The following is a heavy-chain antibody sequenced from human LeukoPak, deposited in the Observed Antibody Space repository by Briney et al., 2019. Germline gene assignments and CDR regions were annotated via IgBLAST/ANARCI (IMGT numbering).Heavy chain of an antibody. Sequence: SETLSLTCTVSGYSISSGYYWGWIRQPPGQGLEWIGSIYRSGSTNYNPSLKSRVTISIDTSNNQFSLKLTSVTAADTAVYYCARGDCSSTICYSPMDVWGKGTTVTVSS. CDR1: GYSISSGYY. CDR3: ARGDCSSTICYSPMDV. D-gene: IGHD2-2*01. CDR2: IYRSGST. V-gene: IGHV4-38-2*02. J-gene: IGHJ6*03.